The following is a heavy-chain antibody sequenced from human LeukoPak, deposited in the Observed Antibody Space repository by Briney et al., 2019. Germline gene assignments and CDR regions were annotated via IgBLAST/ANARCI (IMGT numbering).Heavy chain of an antibody. D-gene: IGHD3-10*01. CDR3: ARAGGWFGDYAFDI. CDR1: GFTFSSYS. CDR2: ISSSSSYI. J-gene: IGHJ3*02. Sequence: PGGSLRLSCAASGFTFSSYSMNWVRQAPGKGLEWVSSISSSSSYIYYADSVKGRFTISRDNAKNSLYLQMNSLRAEDTAVYYCARAGGWFGDYAFDIWGQGTMVTVSS. V-gene: IGHV3-21*01.